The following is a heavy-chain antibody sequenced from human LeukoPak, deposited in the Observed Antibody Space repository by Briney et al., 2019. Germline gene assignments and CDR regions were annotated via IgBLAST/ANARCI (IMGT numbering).Heavy chain of an antibody. J-gene: IGHJ3*02. CDR3: VPGGYCKSFTCFYDAFDI. V-gene: IGHV3-74*03. CDR1: GFNFNKYW. Sequence: GGSLRLSCSASGFNFNKYWMHWVRQAPGKGLVWVSRISRNGNITMYADSVEGRFTISRDNAKNTVYLQMNSLRVEDTAVYYCVPGGYCKSFTCFYDAFDIWGQGTMVTVSS. D-gene: IGHD2-15*01. CDR2: ISRNGNIT.